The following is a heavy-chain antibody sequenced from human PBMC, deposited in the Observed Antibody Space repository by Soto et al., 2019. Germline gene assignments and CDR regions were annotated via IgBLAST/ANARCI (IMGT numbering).Heavy chain of an antibody. CDR3: ARTSSNSNFEA. CDR2: IRAYNGHT. J-gene: IGHJ4*02. D-gene: IGHD2-21*01. V-gene: IGHV1-18*04. CDR1: GFTFTNYG. Sequence: GASVKVSCKTSGFTFTNYGFSWVRQAPGQRLEGMGCIRAYNGHTSYAQKFQGRVIMTTDTSTNTAYMELGNLRSDDTAVYYWARTSSNSNFEAWGQGTLVTVPS.